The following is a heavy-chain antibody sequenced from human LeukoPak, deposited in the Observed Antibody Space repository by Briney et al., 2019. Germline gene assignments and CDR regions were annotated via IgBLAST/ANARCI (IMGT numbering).Heavy chain of an antibody. Sequence: PGGSLRLSCSASGFTFSSYAMHWVRQAPGKGLEYVSAISNNGGSTYYADSVKGRFTISRDNSKNTLYLQMSSLRAEDTAVYYCVKDQSVVAAAGLFDYWGQGTLVTVSS. CDR2: ISNNGGST. CDR1: GFTFSSYA. J-gene: IGHJ4*02. D-gene: IGHD6-13*01. V-gene: IGHV3-64D*06. CDR3: VKDQSVVAAAGLFDY.